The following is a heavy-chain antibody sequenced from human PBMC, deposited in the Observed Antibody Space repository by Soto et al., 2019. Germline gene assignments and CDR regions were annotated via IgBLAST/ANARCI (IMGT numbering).Heavy chain of an antibody. J-gene: IGHJ6*02. CDR3: ARVSSSIVVVPDYGMDV. V-gene: IGHV1-18*04. CDR1: GYTFISHG. CDR2: ISGKNGNT. Sequence: QVQLVQSGVEVKKPGASVKVSCKASGYTFISHGISWVRQAPGQGLEWMGWISGKNGNTNYAQKLQGRVPLTTDTSTRTAYMELRSLRSDETAVYYCARVSSSIVVVPDYGMDVWGQGTTVTVSS. D-gene: IGHD2-15*01.